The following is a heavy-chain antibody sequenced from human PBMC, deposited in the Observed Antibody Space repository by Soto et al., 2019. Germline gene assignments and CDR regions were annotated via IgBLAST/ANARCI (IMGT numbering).Heavy chain of an antibody. CDR2: IYYSGST. D-gene: IGHD3-3*01. CDR1: GGSISSSSYY. V-gene: IGHV4-39*01. Sequence: SETLSLTCTVSGGSISSSSYYWGWIRQPPGKGLEWIGSIYYSGSTYYNPSLKSRVTISVDTSKNQFSLKLSSVTAADTAVYYCARHPIRLYYDFWSGYYFYGMDVWGQGTTVTVSS. CDR3: ARHPIRLYYDFWSGYYFYGMDV. J-gene: IGHJ6*02.